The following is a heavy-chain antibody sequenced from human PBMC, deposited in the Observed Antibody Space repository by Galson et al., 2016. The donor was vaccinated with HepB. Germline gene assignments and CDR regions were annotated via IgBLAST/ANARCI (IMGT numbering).Heavy chain of an antibody. CDR2: ISSSSRYI. J-gene: IGHJ4*02. Sequence: SLRLSCAASGFTFSGYSMNWVRQAPGKGLEWVSSISSSSRYIYYADSVKGRFTISRDNAKNSLYLQMNSLRAEDTAVYYCAREGYCSSPTWYPLDYWGQGTLVTVSS. D-gene: IGHD2-2*01. CDR3: AREGYCSSPTWYPLDY. V-gene: IGHV3-21*01. CDR1: GFTFSGYS.